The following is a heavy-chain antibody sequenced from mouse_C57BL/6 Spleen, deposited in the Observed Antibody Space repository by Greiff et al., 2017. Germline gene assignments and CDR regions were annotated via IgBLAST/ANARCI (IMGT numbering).Heavy chain of an antibody. J-gene: IGHJ1*03. V-gene: IGHV1-55*01. D-gene: IGHD1-1*01. CDR1: GYTFTSYW. CDR3: ARGLYYYGSSYWYFDV. Sequence: QVQLQQPGAELVKPGASVKMSCKASGYTFTSYWITWVKQRPGQGLEWIGDIYPGSGSTNYNEKFKSKATLPVDTSSSTAYMQVSSLTSEDSACYYCARGLYYYGSSYWYFDVWGTGTTVTVSS. CDR2: IYPGSGST.